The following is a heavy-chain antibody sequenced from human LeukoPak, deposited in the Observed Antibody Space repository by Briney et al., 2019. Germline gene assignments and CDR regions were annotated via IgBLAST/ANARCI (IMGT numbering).Heavy chain of an antibody. CDR3: AKWPRAGGFGDYYYYYYMDV. CDR1: GFTVSINY. CDR2: IYSGGST. Sequence: GRSRRLSCAASGFTVSINYMSCVRQAPGRGLEWVSFIYSGGSTYSTESMNGRFTISRDNSKNTLHIKMNSMRAEDTAVYYCAKWPRAGGFGDYYYYYYMDVSGKGTTVTISS. D-gene: IGHD3-16*01. V-gene: IGHV3-53*01. J-gene: IGHJ6*03.